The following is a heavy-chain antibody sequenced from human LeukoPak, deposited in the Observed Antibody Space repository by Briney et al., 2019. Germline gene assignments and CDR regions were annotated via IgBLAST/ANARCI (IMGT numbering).Heavy chain of an antibody. D-gene: IGHD3-22*01. CDR2: ISSSSSTI. J-gene: IGHJ4*02. CDR3: ARGRWYYDSSVDYFDY. Sequence: GGSLRLSCAASGFTFSSYSMNWVRQGPGKGLEWVSYISSSSSTIYYADSVKGRFTISRDNAKNSLYLQMNSLRAEDTAVYYCARGRWYYDSSVDYFDYWGQGTLVTVSS. CDR1: GFTFSSYS. V-gene: IGHV3-48*01.